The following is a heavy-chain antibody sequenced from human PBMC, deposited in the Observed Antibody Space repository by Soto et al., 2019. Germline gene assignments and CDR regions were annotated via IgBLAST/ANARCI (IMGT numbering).Heavy chain of an antibody. V-gene: IGHV1-18*01. CDR2: ISAYNGNT. Sequence: GGPVKVSFQGSCLTLTHLGYSCVGQAPGQRGEWMGWISAYNGNTNHAQKLQGRVTMTTDTSTSTAYMELRSLRSDDTAVYYCARTSDTAMVTLYYYYGMDVWGQGTTVTVSS. CDR1: CLTLTHLG. J-gene: IGHJ6*02. CDR3: ARTSDTAMVTLYYYYGMDV. D-gene: IGHD5-18*01.